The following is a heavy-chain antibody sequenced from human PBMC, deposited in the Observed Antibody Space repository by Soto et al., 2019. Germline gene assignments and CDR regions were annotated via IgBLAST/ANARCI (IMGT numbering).Heavy chain of an antibody. CDR2: INPTGTET. J-gene: IGHJ4*02. CDR1: GLTFSPRP. CDR3: VSWVSANFDF. D-gene: IGHD2-8*01. V-gene: IGHV3-23*01. Sequence: GGSLRRSCAASGLTFSPRPLTWVRQAPGKGLEWVSTINPTGTETHYSDSVKGRFTISRDNLRNTVDLQMTSLRAEDTDLYYCVSWVSANFDFWGLGTLVTVYS.